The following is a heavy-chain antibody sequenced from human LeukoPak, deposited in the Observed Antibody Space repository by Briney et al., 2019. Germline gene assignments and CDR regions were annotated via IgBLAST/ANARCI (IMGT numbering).Heavy chain of an antibody. J-gene: IGHJ4*02. CDR3: TRGYVGIDY. Sequence: GGSLRLSCAASGFTFSSYWMHWVRQAPGKGLVWVSRIDSDGSDTIYADSVKGRFTISRDNAKNTLYLQMNSLRAEDTAVYYCTRGYVGIDYWGQGTLVTVSS. CDR2: IDSDGSDT. CDR1: GFTFSSYW. V-gene: IGHV3-74*01. D-gene: IGHD5-12*01.